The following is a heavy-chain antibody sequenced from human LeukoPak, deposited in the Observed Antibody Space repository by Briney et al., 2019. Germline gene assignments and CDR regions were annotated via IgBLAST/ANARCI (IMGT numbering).Heavy chain of an antibody. Sequence: SETLSLTCAVYGGSFSGYYWSWIRQPPGKGLEWIGEINHSGSTNYNPSLKSRVTTSVDTSKNQFSLKLSSVTAADTAVYYCARAGSGSPVDYWGQGTLVTVSS. V-gene: IGHV4-34*01. CDR3: ARAGSGSPVDY. J-gene: IGHJ4*02. D-gene: IGHD3-10*01. CDR2: INHSGST. CDR1: GGSFSGYY.